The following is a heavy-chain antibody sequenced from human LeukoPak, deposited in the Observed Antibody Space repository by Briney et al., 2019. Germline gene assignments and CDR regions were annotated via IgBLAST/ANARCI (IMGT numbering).Heavy chain of an antibody. D-gene: IGHD3-10*01. Sequence: GASVKVSCKASGYTFTGYYMHWVRQAPGQGLEGMGWINPNSGGTNYAQKFQGRVTMTRDTSISTAYMELSRLRSDDAAVYYCARDSVVARFDPWGQGTLVTVSS. CDR1: GYTFTGYY. V-gene: IGHV1-2*02. CDR2: INPNSGGT. J-gene: IGHJ5*02. CDR3: ARDSVVARFDP.